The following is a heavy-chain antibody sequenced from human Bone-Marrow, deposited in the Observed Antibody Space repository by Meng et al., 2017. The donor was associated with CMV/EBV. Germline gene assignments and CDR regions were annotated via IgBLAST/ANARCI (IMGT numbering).Heavy chain of an antibody. J-gene: IGHJ6*02. D-gene: IGHD2-2*01. CDR2: MNPNSGNT. V-gene: IGHV1-8*01. CDR3: ARTKREYQLLLGYYYYGMDA. Sequence: ASVKVSCKASGYTFTSYDINWVRQATGQGLEWMGWMNPNSGNTGYAQKFQGRVTMTRDTSISTAYMELSRLRSDDTAVYYCARTKREYQLLLGYYYYGMDAWGQGTTVTVSS. CDR1: GYTFTSYD.